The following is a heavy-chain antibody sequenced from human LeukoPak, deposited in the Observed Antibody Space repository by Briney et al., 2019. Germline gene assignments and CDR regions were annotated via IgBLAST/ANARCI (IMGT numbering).Heavy chain of an antibody. CDR3: ARARTRSSSWYRPDAFDI. J-gene: IGHJ3*02. D-gene: IGHD6-13*01. Sequence: SETLSLTCTVSGGSISSYYWSWIRQPPGKGLEWIGYIYYSGSTNYNPSLKSRVTISVDTSKNQFSLKLSSVTAADTAVYYCARARTRSSSWYRPDAFDIWGQGTMVTVSS. CDR1: GGSISSYY. V-gene: IGHV4-59*01. CDR2: IYYSGST.